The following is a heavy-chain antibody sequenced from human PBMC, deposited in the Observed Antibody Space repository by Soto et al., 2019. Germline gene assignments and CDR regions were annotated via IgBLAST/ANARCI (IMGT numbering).Heavy chain of an antibody. V-gene: IGHV4-39*01. J-gene: IGHJ4*02. D-gene: IGHD3-16*01. Sequence: SETLSLTCTVSGGSISTSTYYWGWIRQPPGKGLEWIGTMSYSGSTYYNPPLKSRVTISVDTSRNQFSLNLSSVTAADTAVFYCARHSLRRLTFGGVISPDFDYWGLEILVTVSS. CDR1: GGSISTSTYY. CDR3: ARHSLRRLTFGGVISPDFDY. CDR2: MSYSGST.